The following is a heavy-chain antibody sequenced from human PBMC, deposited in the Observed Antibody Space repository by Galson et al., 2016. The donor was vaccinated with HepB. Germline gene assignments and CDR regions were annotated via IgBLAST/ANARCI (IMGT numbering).Heavy chain of an antibody. CDR2: ITAYNGNT. D-gene: IGHD3-22*01. Sequence: SVKVSCKVPGYSFTQLSIHWVRQAPGKGLEWMGWITAYNGNTNYAQMIQGRVTMTTDTSTSTAYMELRSLRSADTAVYYCVRDQRYYDTSGGDYWGQGTLVTVSS. CDR1: GYSFTQLS. J-gene: IGHJ4*02. CDR3: VRDQRYYDTSGGDY. V-gene: IGHV1-18*01.